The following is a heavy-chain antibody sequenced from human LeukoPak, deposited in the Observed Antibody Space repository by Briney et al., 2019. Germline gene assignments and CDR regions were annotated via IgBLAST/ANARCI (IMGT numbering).Heavy chain of an antibody. CDR3: ARGPAAGNLLGY. CDR1: GFTFSSYW. D-gene: IGHD6-19*01. J-gene: IGHJ4*02. CDR2: IKQDGSEK. Sequence: QPGGSLRLSCAASGFTFSSYWMSWVRQAPGRGLEWVANIKQDGSEKYYVDSVKGRFTISRDNAKNSLFLQMNSLRAEDTAVYYCARGPAAGNLLGYWGQGTLVTVSS. V-gene: IGHV3-7*01.